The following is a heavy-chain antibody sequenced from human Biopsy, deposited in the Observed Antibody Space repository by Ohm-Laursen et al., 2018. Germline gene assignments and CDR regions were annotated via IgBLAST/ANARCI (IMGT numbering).Heavy chain of an antibody. CDR2: VYYSGTK. V-gene: IGHV4-59*01. CDR3: TRATNSTGWPYYYFYGMDI. CDR1: GGSISSDW. J-gene: IGHJ6*02. Sequence: GTLSLTCTVSGGSISSDWWSWIRQTPGKGLEWIGYVYYSGTKTYNPSLRSRVTISVDTSMNQISLRLQSVTAADTAIYYCTRATNSTGWPYYYFYGMDIWGQGTTVTVSS. D-gene: IGHD2/OR15-2a*01.